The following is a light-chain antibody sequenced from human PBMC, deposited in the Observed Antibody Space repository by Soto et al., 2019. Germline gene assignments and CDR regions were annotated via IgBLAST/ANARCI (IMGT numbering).Light chain of an antibody. CDR2: STS. CDR1: TGAVTSDNY. J-gene: IGLJ3*02. V-gene: IGLV7-43*01. CDR3: LLYYAGWV. Sequence: QAVVTQEPSLTVSPGGTVTLTCSSSTGAVTSDNYPSWLQQKPGQAPRALIFSTSNTHSWTPARFSGSLLGGKAALTLSGVQPEDEAEYYCLLYYAGWVFGGGTKLTVL.